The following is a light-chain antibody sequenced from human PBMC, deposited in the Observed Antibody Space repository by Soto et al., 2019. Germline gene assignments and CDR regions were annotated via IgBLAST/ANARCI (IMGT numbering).Light chain of an antibody. V-gene: IGLV2-8*01. CDR2: QVT. CDR3: SSCAGSNNFVI. Sequence: QSVLTQPPSASGSPGQSVTISCTGTSSDIGAYNYVSWYQQHPGKAPKLIIYQVTKRPSGVPDRFSGSKSDNTASLTVSGLQAEDEADYYCSSCAGSNNFVIFGGGTKLTVL. J-gene: IGLJ2*01. CDR1: SSDIGAYNY.